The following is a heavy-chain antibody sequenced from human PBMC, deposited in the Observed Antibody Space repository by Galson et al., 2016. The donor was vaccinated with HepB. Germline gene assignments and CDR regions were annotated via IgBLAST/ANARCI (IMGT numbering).Heavy chain of an antibody. J-gene: IGHJ4*02. D-gene: IGHD6-13*01. CDR2: ISGKTGAT. CDR1: GFSFSTYA. Sequence: SLRLSCAASGFSFSTYAMTWLRQAPGKGLEWVSTISGKTGATYYADSVKGRFTISRDDSKTTLFLAMESLRAEDTALYYCAKGLYLAAAGIGVDCWGQGTLVTVSP. V-gene: IGHV3-23*01. CDR3: AKGLYLAAAGIGVDC.